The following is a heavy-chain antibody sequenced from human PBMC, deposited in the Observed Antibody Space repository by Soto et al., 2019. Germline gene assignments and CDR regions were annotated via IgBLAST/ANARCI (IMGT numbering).Heavy chain of an antibody. CDR2: IIPIFGTA. D-gene: IGHD3-3*01. CDR1: GGTFSNYA. CDR3: ASTDPYYDFWSGYPNYYYYYGMDV. Sequence: QVQLVQSGAEVKKPGSSVKVSCKASGGTFSNYAINWVRQAPGQGLEWMGGIIPIFGTANYAQKFQGRVTITADKSTSTAYMELRSLRSEDTAVYYCASTDPYYDFWSGYPNYYYYYGMDVWGQGTTVTVSS. J-gene: IGHJ6*02. V-gene: IGHV1-69*06.